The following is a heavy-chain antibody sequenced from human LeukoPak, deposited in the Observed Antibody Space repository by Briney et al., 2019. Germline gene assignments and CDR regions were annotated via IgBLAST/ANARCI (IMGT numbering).Heavy chain of an antibody. V-gene: IGHV3-30-3*01. Sequence: PGGSLRLSCAASGFTFSSYAMHWVRQAPGKGLEWVAVISYDGSNKYYADSVKGRFTISRDNSKNTLYLQMNSLRAEDTAVYYCARGYSSSLNWFDPWGQGTLVTVSS. CDR2: ISYDGSNK. CDR1: GFTFSSYA. J-gene: IGHJ5*02. CDR3: ARGYSSSLNWFDP. D-gene: IGHD6-13*01.